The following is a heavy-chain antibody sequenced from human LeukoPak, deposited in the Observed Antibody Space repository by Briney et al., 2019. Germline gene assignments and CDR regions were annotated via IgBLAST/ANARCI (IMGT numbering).Heavy chain of an antibody. V-gene: IGHV3-30*02. CDR2: IRYDGSNK. CDR3: AKDPGLLWFGEYYFDY. J-gene: IGHJ4*02. CDR1: GFTFSSYG. D-gene: IGHD3-10*01. Sequence: GGSLRLSCAASGFTFSSYGMHWVRQAPGKGLEWVAFIRYDGSNKYYADSVKGRFTISRDNSKNTLYLQMNSLRAEHTAVYYCAKDPGLLWFGEYYFDYWGQGTLVTVSS.